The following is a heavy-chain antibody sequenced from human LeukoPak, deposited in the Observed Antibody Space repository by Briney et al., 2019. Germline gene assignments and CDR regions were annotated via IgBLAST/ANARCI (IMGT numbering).Heavy chain of an antibody. V-gene: IGHV3-7*01. CDR1: GFTFSSYW. J-gene: IGHJ4*02. CDR3: ARDPGSSGYYPYFDY. D-gene: IGHD3-22*01. Sequence: AGGSLRLSCAASGFTFSSYWMSWARQAPGKGLEWVANIKQDGSEKYYVDSVKGRFTISRDNAKNSLYLQMNSLRAEDTAVYYCARDPGSSGYYPYFDYWGQGTLVTVSS. CDR2: IKQDGSEK.